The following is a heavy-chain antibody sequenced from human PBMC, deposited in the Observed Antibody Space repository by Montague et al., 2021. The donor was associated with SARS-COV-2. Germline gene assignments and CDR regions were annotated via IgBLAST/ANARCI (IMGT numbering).Heavy chain of an antibody. CDR2: IYIGEKI. V-gene: IGHV4-4*07. D-gene: IGHD2-15*01. Sequence: SETLSLTCTVSGVAVLWRSSEGLRHDLQSHLEFVCRIYIGEKINYNPSLQSRVTISVDTSKGQLSLKLNSVTAADTAVYFCARAVVSGLCSGGSCYKGYYYYMDVWGKGTTVTVSS. CDR3: ARAVVSGLCSGGSCYKGYYYYMDV. J-gene: IGHJ6*03. CDR1: GVAVLWRS.